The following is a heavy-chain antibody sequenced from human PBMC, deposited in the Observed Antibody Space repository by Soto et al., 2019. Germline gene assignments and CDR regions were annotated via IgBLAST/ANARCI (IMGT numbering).Heavy chain of an antibody. D-gene: IGHD6-19*01. J-gene: IGHJ6*03. CDR2: IYYSGST. CDR1: GGSISSSSYY. CDR3: ARHLKKFVQQWLAENYYYYMDV. Sequence: SETLSLTCTVSGGSISSSSYYWGWIRQPPGKGLEWIGSIYYSGSTYYNPSLKSRVTISVDTSKNQFSLKLSSVTAADTAVYYCARHLKKFVQQWLAENYYYYMDVWGKGTTVTVSS. V-gene: IGHV4-39*01.